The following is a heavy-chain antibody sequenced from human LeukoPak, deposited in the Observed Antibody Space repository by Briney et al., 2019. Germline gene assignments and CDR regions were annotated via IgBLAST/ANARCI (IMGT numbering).Heavy chain of an antibody. J-gene: IGHJ4*02. CDR1: GFTFSAFS. CDR3: AKVAIAIDYYFDY. CDR2: IASNGGNT. V-gene: IGHV3-23*01. D-gene: IGHD6-13*01. Sequence: PGGSLRLSCAASGFTFSAFSMTWVRQAPGKGLEWVSLIASNGGNTYYADSVKGRFTISRDNSKKTLYLQMNSLRAEDMAVYYCAKVAIAIDYYFDYWGQGNMVTVSS.